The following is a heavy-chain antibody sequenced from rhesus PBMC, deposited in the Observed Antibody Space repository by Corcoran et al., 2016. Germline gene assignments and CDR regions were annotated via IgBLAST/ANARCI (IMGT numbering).Heavy chain of an antibody. CDR1: GGSISGYY. Sequence: QLQLQESGPGLVKPSETLSLTCAVSGGSISGYYWNWIRQPPGKGLEWIGSMEGKMLDTTYNPSLKSRVTISKDTSKNQFSLNLRSVTAADTAVYYCAMRRASLDVWGRGILVTVSS. CDR2: MEGKMLDT. V-gene: IGHV4-81*01. J-gene: IGHJ5-2*02. CDR3: AMRRASLDV.